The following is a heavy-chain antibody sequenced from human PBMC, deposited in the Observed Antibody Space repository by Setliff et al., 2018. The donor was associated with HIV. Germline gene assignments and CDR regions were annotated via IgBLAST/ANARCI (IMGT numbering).Heavy chain of an antibody. V-gene: IGHV4-59*08. CDR3: ARFARDPTD. Sequence: CTVSGASITSSYWTWIRQSPGRGLEYLGYIYYSGDSNYSPSLKSRLSMSLDASTSQFSLRLNSLTAADTAMYYCARFARDPTDWGRGILVTVSS. J-gene: IGHJ4*02. CDR2: IYYSGDS. CDR1: GASITSSY.